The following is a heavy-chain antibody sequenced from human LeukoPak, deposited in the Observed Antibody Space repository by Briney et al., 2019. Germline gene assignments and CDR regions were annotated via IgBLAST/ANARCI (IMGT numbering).Heavy chain of an antibody. CDR2: INHSGST. V-gene: IGHV4-34*01. D-gene: IGHD2-2*01. CDR3: ARVSYEGGYCSSTSCQKNYYYMDV. Sequence: SETLSLTCAVYGGSFSGYYWSWIRQPPGKGLEWIGEINHSGSTNYNPSLKSRVTISVDTSKNQFSLKLSSVTAADTAVYYCARVSYEGGYCSSTSCQKNYYYMDVWGKGTTVTISS. J-gene: IGHJ6*03. CDR1: GGSFSGYY.